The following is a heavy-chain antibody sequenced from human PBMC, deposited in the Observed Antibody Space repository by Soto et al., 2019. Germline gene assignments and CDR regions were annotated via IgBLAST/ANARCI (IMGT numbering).Heavy chain of an antibody. V-gene: IGHV4-39*01. D-gene: IGHD3-10*01. CDR1: GGSISSSSYY. CDR3: ASGLYRFDP. J-gene: IGHJ5*02. Sequence: QLQLQESGPGMVKPSETLSLTCTVSGGSISSSSYYWGWIRQPPGKGLEWIGSIYYSGSTYYNPSLKSRITISEDTSKNQFSLKLRSVTAADTAVYYCASGLYRFDPWGQGTLVTVSS. CDR2: IYYSGST.